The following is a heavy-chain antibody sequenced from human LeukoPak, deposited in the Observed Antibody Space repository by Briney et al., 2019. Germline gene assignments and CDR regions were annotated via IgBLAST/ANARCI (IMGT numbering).Heavy chain of an antibody. CDR2: IKSKTDGGTT. CDR3: TTDVQIVVVPAAIDAFDI. Sequence: PGGSLRLSCAASGFTFSNAWMSWVRQAPGKGLEWVGRIKSKTDGGTTDYAAPVKGRFTISRDDSKNTLYLQMNSLKTEDTAVYYCTTDVQIVVVPAAIDAFDIWGQGTIVTVSS. CDR1: GFTFSNAW. D-gene: IGHD2-2*01. J-gene: IGHJ3*02. V-gene: IGHV3-15*01.